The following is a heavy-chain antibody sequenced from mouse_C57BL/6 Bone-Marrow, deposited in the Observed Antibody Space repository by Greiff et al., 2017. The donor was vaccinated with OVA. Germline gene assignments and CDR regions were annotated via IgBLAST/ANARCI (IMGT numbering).Heavy chain of an antibody. CDR1: GFTFSSYG. J-gene: IGHJ4*01. CDR2: ISSGGSYT. V-gene: IGHV5-6*02. CDR3: ARRGVTKAMDY. Sequence: EVMLVESGGDLVKPGGSLKLSCAASGFTFSSYGMSWVRQTPDKRLEWVATISSGGSYTYYPDSVKGRFTITRDNAKNTLYLQMSRLKSEDTAMYYCARRGVTKAMDYWGQGTSVTVSS. D-gene: IGHD2-2*01.